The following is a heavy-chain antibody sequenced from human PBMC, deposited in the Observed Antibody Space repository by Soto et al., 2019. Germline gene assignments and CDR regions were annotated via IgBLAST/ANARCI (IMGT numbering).Heavy chain of an antibody. CDR3: ARRSGGGSYFEY. V-gene: IGHV3-48*02. Sequence: VQLVESGGGLVKPGGSLRLSCAASGFTFSSSGMHWVRQAPGKGPEWISYISDSSASIFYADSVKGRFTISRDNAKNSLYLQMSSLRDEDTAVYYCARRSGGGSYFEYWGQGILVTVSS. D-gene: IGHD1-26*01. CDR1: GFTFSSSG. CDR2: ISDSSASI. J-gene: IGHJ4*02.